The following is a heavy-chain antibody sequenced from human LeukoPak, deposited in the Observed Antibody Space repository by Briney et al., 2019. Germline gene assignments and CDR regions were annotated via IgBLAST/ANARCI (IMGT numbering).Heavy chain of an antibody. V-gene: IGHV4-39*07. CDR1: GGSISSSSYY. CDR2: IYYSGST. Sequence: SETLSLTCTVSGGSISSSSYYWGWIRQPPGKGLEWIGSIYYSGSTYYNPSLKSRVTISVDTSKNQFSLKLSSVTAADTAVYYCARVGYSSSLDAFDIWGQGTMVTVSS. D-gene: IGHD6-13*01. CDR3: ARVGYSSSLDAFDI. J-gene: IGHJ3*02.